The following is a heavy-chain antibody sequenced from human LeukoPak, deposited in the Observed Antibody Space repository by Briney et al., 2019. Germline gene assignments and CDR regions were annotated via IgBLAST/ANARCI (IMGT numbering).Heavy chain of an antibody. V-gene: IGHV3-43D*03. J-gene: IGHJ4*02. D-gene: IGHD1-26*01. CDR1: GFNFDDHA. Sequence: GGSLRLSCAASGFNFDDHAMHWVRQAPGKGLGWVSLISWDGGNTYYADSVKGRFTISRDNSKSSLYLQMNSLRAEDTALYYCTRDIGSGNYYFFDYWGQGTLVTVSS. CDR2: ISWDGGNT. CDR3: TRDIGSGNYYFFDY.